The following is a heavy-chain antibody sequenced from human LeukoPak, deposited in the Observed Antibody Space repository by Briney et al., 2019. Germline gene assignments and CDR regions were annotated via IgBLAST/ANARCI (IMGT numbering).Heavy chain of an antibody. CDR3: ARTPADAGDDAFDI. CDR2: INHSGST. J-gene: IGHJ3*02. CDR1: GGSFSGYY. Sequence: SETLSLTCAVYGGSFSGYYWSWIRQPPGKGLEWIGEINHSGSTNYNPSLKSRVTISVDTSKNQFSLKLSSVTAADTAVYYCARTPADAGDDAFDIWGQGTMVTVSS. V-gene: IGHV4-34*01. D-gene: IGHD2-8*01.